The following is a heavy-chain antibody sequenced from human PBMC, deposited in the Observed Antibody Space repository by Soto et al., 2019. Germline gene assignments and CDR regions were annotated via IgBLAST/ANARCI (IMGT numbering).Heavy chain of an antibody. CDR3: ARVYAIRYYYYGMDV. Sequence: QVQLQESGPGLVKPSGTLSLTCAVSGGSISSSNWWSWVRQPPGKGLEWIGEIYHSGSTNYNPSLESRVTISVDKSKNQFSLKLSSVTAADPAVYYCARVYAIRYYYYGMDVWGQGTTVTVSS. V-gene: IGHV4-4*02. J-gene: IGHJ6*02. CDR1: GGSISSSNW. CDR2: IYHSGST. D-gene: IGHD2-2*02.